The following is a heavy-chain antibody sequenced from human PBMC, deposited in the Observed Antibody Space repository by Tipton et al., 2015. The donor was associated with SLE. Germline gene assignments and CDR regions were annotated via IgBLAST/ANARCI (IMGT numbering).Heavy chain of an antibody. CDR2: IYTSGST. J-gene: IGHJ2*01. CDR3: ARRVDFWSRWFFDV. CDR1: GGSISSGSYY. D-gene: IGHD3-3*01. Sequence: TLSLTCTVSGGSISSGSYYWSWIRQPAGKGLEWIGRIYTSGSTNYNPSLKSRVAISADTSKRQFSLKMNSVTAADTAVYFCARRVDFWSRWFFDVWGRGTLVTVSS. V-gene: IGHV4-61*02.